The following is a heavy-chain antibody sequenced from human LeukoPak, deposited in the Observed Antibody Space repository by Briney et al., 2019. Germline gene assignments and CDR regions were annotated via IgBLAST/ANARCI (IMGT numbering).Heavy chain of an antibody. CDR1: GYTFTGYY. Sequence: ASVKVSCKASGYTFTGYYMHWVRQAPGQGLEWMGRINPNSGGTNYAQKFQGRVTMTRDTSISTAYMELSRLRSDDTAVYYCAAISYYYDSSGYYSFQHGGQGTLVTVSS. CDR2: INPNSGGT. J-gene: IGHJ1*01. CDR3: AAISYYYDSSGYYSFQH. V-gene: IGHV1-2*06. D-gene: IGHD3-22*01.